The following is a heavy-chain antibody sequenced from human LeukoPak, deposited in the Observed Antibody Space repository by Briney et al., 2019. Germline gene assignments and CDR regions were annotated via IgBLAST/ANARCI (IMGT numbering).Heavy chain of an antibody. D-gene: IGHD3-22*01. J-gene: IGHJ4*02. V-gene: IGHV1-2*02. CDR3: ARYYYDSSGYRFDY. Sequence: SVKVSCKASGYTFTGYYMHWVRQAPGQGLEWMGWINPNSGGTNYAQKFQGRVTMTRDTSISTAYMELSRLRSDDTAVYYCARYYYDSSGYRFDYWGQGTLVTVSS. CDR1: GYTFTGYY. CDR2: INPNSGGT.